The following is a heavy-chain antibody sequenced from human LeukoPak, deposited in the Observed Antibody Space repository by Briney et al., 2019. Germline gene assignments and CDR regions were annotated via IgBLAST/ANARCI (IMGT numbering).Heavy chain of an antibody. D-gene: IGHD1-26*01. CDR1: GGSMSSSNW. Sequence: SETLSLTCAVSGGSMSSSNWWGWVRQPPGKGVEWIGEIYHSGSTNHNPSLKSRVTISVDKSKNQFSLKVSSVTSAGTAVYYCARRVGAPDYWGQGTLVTVSS. J-gene: IGHJ4*02. CDR2: IYHSGST. CDR3: ARRVGAPDY. V-gene: IGHV4-4*02.